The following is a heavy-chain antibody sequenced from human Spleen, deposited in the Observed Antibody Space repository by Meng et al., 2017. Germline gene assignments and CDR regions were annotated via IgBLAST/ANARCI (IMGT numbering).Heavy chain of an antibody. CDR1: GFTFSNYA. CDR2: ISGSGGST. CDR3: TKGLDCRSTSCYTRTNFFDY. J-gene: IGHJ4*02. V-gene: IGHV3-23*01. D-gene: IGHD2-2*02. Sequence: GESLKISCAASGFTFSNYAMNWVRQAPGKGLEWVSSISGSGGSTYYADSVKGRFTISRDNSKNTLYLQMNSLRAEDTAVYYCTKGLDCRSTSCYTRTNFFDYWGQGTLVTVSS.